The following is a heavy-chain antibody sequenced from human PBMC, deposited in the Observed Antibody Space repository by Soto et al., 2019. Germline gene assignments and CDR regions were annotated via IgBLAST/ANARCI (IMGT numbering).Heavy chain of an antibody. V-gene: IGHV3-23*01. D-gene: IGHD5-12*01. J-gene: IGHJ4*02. Sequence: EVQLLESGGGLVQPGGSLRLSCAASGFTFSTSAMSWVRQAPGKGLEWVSAISKSAANTYYADSVKGRFTISRDDSKNTLYLQINSLRAEDTAIYYCAKDAGWLHHYWGQVTLVTVSS. CDR3: AKDAGWLHHY. CDR2: ISKSAANT. CDR1: GFTFSTSA.